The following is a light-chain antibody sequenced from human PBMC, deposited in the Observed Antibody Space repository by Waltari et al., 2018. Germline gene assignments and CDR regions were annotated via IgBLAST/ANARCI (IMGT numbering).Light chain of an antibody. Sequence: QSALTQPPSVSGSPGQSVTISCTGTSSDVGSYNRVSWYQQPPGTAPKLMIYEVSCRPSGVPDRFSGSKSGNTASLTISGLQAEDEADYYCSSYTSSNSVVFGGGTNLTVL. J-gene: IGLJ2*01. V-gene: IGLV2-18*02. CDR1: SSDVGSYNR. CDR3: SSYTSSNSVV. CDR2: EVS.